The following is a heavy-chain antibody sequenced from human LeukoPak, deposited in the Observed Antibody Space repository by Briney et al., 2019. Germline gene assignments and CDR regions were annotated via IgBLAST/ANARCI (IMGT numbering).Heavy chain of an antibody. V-gene: IGHV3-23*01. J-gene: IGHJ2*01. CDR2: ISASGGGT. CDR1: GLSFSSDG. Sequence: RGSLRLSCAASGLSFSSDGMSWVRQAPGKGLEWVSSISASGGGTVYAVSVKGRVTISRDNSQNTLYLQMHSLRAEDTAVYSCAKNLLGSEAFSWYFDLWGRGTLVTVSS. D-gene: IGHD1-26*01. CDR3: AKNLLGSEAFSWYFDL.